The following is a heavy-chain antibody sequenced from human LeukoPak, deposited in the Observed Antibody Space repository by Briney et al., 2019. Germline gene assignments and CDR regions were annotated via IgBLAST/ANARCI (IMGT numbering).Heavy chain of an antibody. Sequence: PGGSLRLSCAASGVTFTSYAMSWVRQAPAKGLEWVSAISGSGGSTYHADSVKGRFTISRDNSKNTLYLQMNSLRAEDTAVYDCAKMGVVAARPGTFDYWGQGTLVTVSS. CDR3: AKMGVVAARPGTFDY. J-gene: IGHJ4*02. CDR2: ISGSGGST. D-gene: IGHD6-6*01. V-gene: IGHV3-23*01. CDR1: GVTFTSYA.